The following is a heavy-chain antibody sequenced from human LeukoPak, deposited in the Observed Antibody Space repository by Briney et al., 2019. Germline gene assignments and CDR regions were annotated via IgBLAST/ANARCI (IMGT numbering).Heavy chain of an antibody. CDR3: ARGRKFSYFDY. J-gene: IGHJ4*02. Sequence: SETLSLTCTVSGGSISSYHWSWIRQPPGKGLEWIGYIYYSGSTNYNPSLKSRVTISVDTSKNQFSLKLSSVTAADTAVYYCARGRKFSYFDYWGQGTLVTVSS. CDR2: IYYSGST. CDR1: GGSISSYH. V-gene: IGHV4-59*01.